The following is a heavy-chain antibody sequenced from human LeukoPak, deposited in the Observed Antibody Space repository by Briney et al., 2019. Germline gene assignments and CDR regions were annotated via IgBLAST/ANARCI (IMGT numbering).Heavy chain of an antibody. J-gene: IGHJ4*02. CDR1: GASISGSGYY. CDR3: AKSGGYGLIDY. D-gene: IGHD1-26*01. CDR2: IYSSGST. V-gene: IGHV4-39*01. Sequence: PETLSLTCTVPGASISGSGYYWGWIRQPPGKGLEWIGSIYSSGSTYYNASLQSRVTISIETSKNQISLRLNSVTAADTAMYYCAKSGGYGLIDYWGQGTLVTVSS.